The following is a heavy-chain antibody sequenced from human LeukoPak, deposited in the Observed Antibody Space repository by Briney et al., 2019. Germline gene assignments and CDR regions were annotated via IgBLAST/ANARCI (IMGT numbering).Heavy chain of an antibody. CDR1: GFMFTSYD. J-gene: IGHJ5*02. V-gene: IGHV3-48*03. D-gene: IGHD3-10*01. CDR3: ARDEGSGNYYMDL. Sequence: GGFLRLSCAASGFMFTSYDMNWVRQAPGKGLEWISYISVSGSITHYADSAKGRFTISRDNAKRSLFLQMNSLRAEDTAVYYCARDEGSGNYYMDLWGQGTLVTVSS. CDR2: ISVSGSIT.